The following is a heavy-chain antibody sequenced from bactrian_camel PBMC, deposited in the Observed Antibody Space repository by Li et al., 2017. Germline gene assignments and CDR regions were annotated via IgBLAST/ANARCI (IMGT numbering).Heavy chain of an antibody. Sequence: HVQLVESGGGSVQAGGSLRLSCTASGITLDDYDMGWFRQAPGKEREGIAVMDTDGTAMYADAVKGRFTISRGNAKNSLYLQMDSLEPSDSGVYYCAAVQPLFCMTAIDAPERFRNWGQGTQVTVS. CDR3: AAVQPLFCMTAIDAPERFRN. V-gene: IGHV3S55*01. J-gene: IGHJ4*01. CDR1: GITLDDYD. D-gene: IGHD3*01. CDR2: MDTDGTA.